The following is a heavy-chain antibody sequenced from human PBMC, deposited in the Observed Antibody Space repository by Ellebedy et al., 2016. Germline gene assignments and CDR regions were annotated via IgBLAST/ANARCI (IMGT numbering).Heavy chain of an antibody. Sequence: GESLKISXAASGFTFSSYAMSWVRQAPGKGLEWAAFISYGGSNKYYADSVKGRFTISRDNAKNTLYLQMNSLRAEDTAVYYCAKLDGDYSAYWYFDLWGRGTLVTVSS. CDR3: AKLDGDYSAYWYFDL. V-gene: IGHV3-30*18. J-gene: IGHJ2*01. CDR2: ISYGGSNK. CDR1: GFTFSSYA. D-gene: IGHD4-17*01.